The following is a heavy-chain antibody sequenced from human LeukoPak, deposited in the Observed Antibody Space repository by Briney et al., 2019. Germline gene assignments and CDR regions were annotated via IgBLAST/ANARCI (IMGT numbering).Heavy chain of an antibody. CDR3: ARAEMATIEDYYYMDV. CDR1: GGTFSSYA. V-gene: IGHV1-69*13. D-gene: IGHD5-24*01. Sequence: GASVKVSCKASGGTFSSYAISWVRQAPGQGLEWMGGIIPIFGTANYAQKFQGRVTITADESTSTAYMELSSLRSEDTAVYYCARAEMATIEDYYYMDVWGKGTTVTISS. J-gene: IGHJ6*03. CDR2: IIPIFGTA.